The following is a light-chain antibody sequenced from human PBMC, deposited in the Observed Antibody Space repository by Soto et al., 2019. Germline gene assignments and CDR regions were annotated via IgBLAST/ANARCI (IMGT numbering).Light chain of an antibody. CDR3: HQYGSSPRT. J-gene: IGKJ1*01. CDR2: GAS. V-gene: IGKV3-20*01. Sequence: EIVLTQSPGTLSLSPGDRATLSCRASQSVSRNFLAWYQQKPGQAPRLLIYGASIRATGIPDRFSGSGSGTDFTSTIRRLEPEDFAMYFCHQYGSSPRTFGQGTKVVIK. CDR1: QSVSRNF.